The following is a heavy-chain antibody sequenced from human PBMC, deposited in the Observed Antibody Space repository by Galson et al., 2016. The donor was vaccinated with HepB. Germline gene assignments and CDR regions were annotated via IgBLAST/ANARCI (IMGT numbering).Heavy chain of an antibody. CDR1: GFTFSSFE. V-gene: IGHV3-48*03. J-gene: IGHJ6*02. Sequence: SLRLSCAASGFTFSSFEMNWVRQAPGKGLEWLSYISSSGTTIYYADSAKGRFTISRDNARNSLYLQMNSLRVEDTAVYYCARDLVYPGDYGKYYYYGMDVWGQGTTVTVSS. D-gene: IGHD4-17*01. CDR3: ARDLVYPGDYGKYYYYGMDV. CDR2: ISSSGTTI.